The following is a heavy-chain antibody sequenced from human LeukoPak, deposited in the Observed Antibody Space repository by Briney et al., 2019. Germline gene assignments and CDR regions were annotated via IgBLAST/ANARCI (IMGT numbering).Heavy chain of an antibody. V-gene: IGHV3-64*01. CDR3: ARGGWDLVRFYFAY. D-gene: IGHD1-26*01. J-gene: IGHJ4*02. Sequence: GSLRLPCAASGFTFSSYGMHWVRQAPGKGLEDVSAISSNGGSTYYANSVKGRFTISRDNSKNTLYLQMGSLRAENMAVYYCARGGWDLVRFYFAYWGQGTLVTVSS. CDR1: GFTFSSYG. CDR2: ISSNGGST.